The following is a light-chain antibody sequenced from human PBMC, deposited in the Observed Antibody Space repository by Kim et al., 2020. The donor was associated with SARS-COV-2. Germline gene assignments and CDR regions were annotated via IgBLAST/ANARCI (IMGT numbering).Light chain of an antibody. J-gene: IGKJ2*01. Sequence: DIQMTQSPSSLSASVGDRVTITCRASQSISNYLNWYPQKPGKAPKLLIYAASSFQSGVPSSFSGSGSGTDFTLTISSLQPEDFATYYCQQCYSTPYTFGQGTKREI. CDR1: QSISNY. CDR3: QQCYSTPYT. V-gene: IGKV1-39*01. CDR2: AAS.